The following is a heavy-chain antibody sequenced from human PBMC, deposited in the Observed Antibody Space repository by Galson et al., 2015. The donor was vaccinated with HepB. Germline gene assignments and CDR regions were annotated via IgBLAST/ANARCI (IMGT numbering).Heavy chain of an antibody. J-gene: IGHJ6*04. V-gene: IGHV3-21*01. CDR1: GFTFSSYS. Sequence: SLRLSCAASGFTFSSYSMNWVRQAPGKGLEWVSSISSSSSYIYYADSVKGRFTISRDNAKNSLYLQMNSLRAEDTAVYYCARGVDTAMVLGYCSGGSCWRMDVWGKGTTVTVSS. CDR3: ARGVDTAMVLGYCSGGSCWRMDV. CDR2: ISSSSSYI. D-gene: IGHD2-15*01.